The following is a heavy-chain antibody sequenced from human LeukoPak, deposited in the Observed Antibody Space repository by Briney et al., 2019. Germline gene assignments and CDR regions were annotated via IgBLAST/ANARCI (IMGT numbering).Heavy chain of an antibody. CDR3: ARAVVPADAFDI. CDR1: GGSISSGGYS. CDR2: IYHSGST. V-gene: IGHV4-30-2*01. J-gene: IGHJ3*02. Sequence: SETLSLTCAVSGGSISSGGYSWSWIRQPPGKGLEWIGYIYHSGSTYYNPSLKSRVTISVDRSKNQFSLKLSSVTAADTAVYYCARAVVPADAFDIWGQGTMVTVSS. D-gene: IGHD2-2*01.